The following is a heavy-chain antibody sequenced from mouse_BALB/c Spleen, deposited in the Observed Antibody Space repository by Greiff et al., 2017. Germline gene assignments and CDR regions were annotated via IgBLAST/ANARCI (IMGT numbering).Heavy chain of an antibody. CDR2: IDPANGNT. J-gene: IGHJ4*01. V-gene: IGHV14-3*02. CDR3: AGGVGRMDY. Sequence: VQLKESGAELVKPGASVKLSCTASGFNIKDTYMHWVKQRPEQGLEWIGRIDPANGNTKYDPKFQGKATITADTSSNTAYLQLSSLTSEDTAVYYCAGGVGRMDYWGQGTSVTVSS. D-gene: IGHD4-1*01. CDR1: GFNIKDTY.